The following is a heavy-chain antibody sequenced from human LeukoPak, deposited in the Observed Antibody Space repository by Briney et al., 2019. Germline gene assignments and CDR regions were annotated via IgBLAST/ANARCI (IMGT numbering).Heavy chain of an antibody. CDR2: ISSSTYT. CDR3: ARVPGGLEWADFDY. V-gene: IGHV3-11*05. Sequence: GGSLRLSCAASGFTFSDYSMSWIRQAPGKGLEWISYISSSTYTNYADSVRGRFTISRDNAKNSMYLQMNSLRAQDTAVYYCARVPGGLEWADFDYWGQGTLVTVSS. J-gene: IGHJ4*02. D-gene: IGHD3-3*01. CDR1: GFTFSDYS.